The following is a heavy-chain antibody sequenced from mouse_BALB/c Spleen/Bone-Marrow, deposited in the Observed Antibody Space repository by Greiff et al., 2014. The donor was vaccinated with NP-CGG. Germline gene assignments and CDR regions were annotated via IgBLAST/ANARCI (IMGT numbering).Heavy chain of an antibody. CDR2: IAPGSGST. CDR3: ARDDMGYGNNDWFAY. V-gene: IGHV1S41*01. D-gene: IGHD2-1*01. Sequence: DLVKPGASVKLSCKASGYTFTSYWINWIKQRPGQGLEWIGRIAPGSGSTYYNEMFKGKETLTVDTSSSTAYIQLSSLSPEDSAVYFCARDDMGYGNNDWFAYWGQGTLVTVSA. CDR1: GYTFTSYW. J-gene: IGHJ3*01.